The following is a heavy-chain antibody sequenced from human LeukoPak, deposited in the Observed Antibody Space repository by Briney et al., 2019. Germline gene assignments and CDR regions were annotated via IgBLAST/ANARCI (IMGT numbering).Heavy chain of an antibody. CDR1: GGSISSSSYY. J-gene: IGHJ4*02. Sequence: SETLSLTCTVSGGSISSSSYYWGWIRQPPGKGLEWIGSIYYSGSTYYNPSLKSRVTISVDTSKNQFSLKLSSVTAADTAVYYCAREKRITMVRGVIITPWNWGQGTLVTVSS. V-gene: IGHV4-39*07. CDR3: AREKRITMVRGVIITPWN. CDR2: IYYSGST. D-gene: IGHD3-10*01.